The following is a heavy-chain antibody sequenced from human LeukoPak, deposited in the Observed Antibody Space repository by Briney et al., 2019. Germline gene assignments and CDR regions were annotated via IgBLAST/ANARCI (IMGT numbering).Heavy chain of an antibody. J-gene: IGHJ4*02. CDR1: GYTFTSYA. CDR2: INAGNGNT. CDR3: ASLYDIVGTTVDY. D-gene: IGHD1-26*01. Sequence: ASVKVSCKASGYTFTSYAMHWVRQAPGQRLEWMGWINAGNGNTKYSQKFQGWVTMTRDTSISTAYMELSRLRSDDTAVYYCASLYDIVGTTVDYWGQGTLVTVSS. V-gene: IGHV1-3*01.